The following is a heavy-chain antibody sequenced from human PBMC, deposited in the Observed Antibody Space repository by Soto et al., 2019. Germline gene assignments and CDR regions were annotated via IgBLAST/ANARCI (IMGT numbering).Heavy chain of an antibody. CDR2: IYWDDDK. J-gene: IGHJ4*02. CDR3: AHIPPYYYGSGSYYRDYFDY. D-gene: IGHD3-10*01. Sequence: QITLKESGPTLVKPTQTLTLTCTFSGFSLSTSGVGVGWIRQPPGKAPEWLALIYWDDDKRYSPSLKSRLTINKDTSKNQVVLTMTNMDPVDTATYYCAHIPPYYYGSGSYYRDYFDYWGQGTLVTVSS. CDR1: GFSLSTSGVG. V-gene: IGHV2-5*02.